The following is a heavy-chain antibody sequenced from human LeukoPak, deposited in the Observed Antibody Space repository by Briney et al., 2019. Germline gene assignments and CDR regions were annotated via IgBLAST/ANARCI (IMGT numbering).Heavy chain of an antibody. Sequence: PSETLSLTCTVSGGSISSYYWRWIRQPAGKGREWIGRIYTSGSTNYNPSLKSRVTLSVDKSKNQFSLKLSSVTAADTAVYYCARAPIAAAAGFDYWGQGTLVTVSS. D-gene: IGHD6-13*01. CDR2: IYTSGST. V-gene: IGHV4-4*07. CDR1: GGSISSYY. J-gene: IGHJ4*02. CDR3: ARAPIAAAAGFDY.